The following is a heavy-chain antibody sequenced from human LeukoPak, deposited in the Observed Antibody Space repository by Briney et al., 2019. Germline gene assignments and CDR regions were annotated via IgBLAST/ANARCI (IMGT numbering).Heavy chain of an antibody. D-gene: IGHD2-2*01. Sequence: SVQVSCHASGGTFPSYAIRWVRPAPGQGLEWMGGLIPIFGTANYAQKIQGRVTITSDKTTSTAHMEPSSLRSEDTAVYYCARDPRGYCSSTSCPDAFDIWGQGTMVSVSS. CDR3: ARDPRGYCSSTSCPDAFDI. V-gene: IGHV1-69*06. J-gene: IGHJ3*02. CDR2: LIPIFGTA. CDR1: GGTFPSYA.